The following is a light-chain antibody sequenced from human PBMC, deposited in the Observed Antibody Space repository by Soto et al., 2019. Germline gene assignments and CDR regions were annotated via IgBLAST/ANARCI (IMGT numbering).Light chain of an antibody. CDR3: MQGTHWPPYT. CDR2: KAS. J-gene: IGKJ2*01. CDR1: QSLVYSDGNAY. V-gene: IGKV2-30*01. Sequence: DVVMTRSPLSLPVTLGQPASISCRSSQSLVYSDGNAYLNWFHQRPGQSPRSLIYKASYRDSGVPDRFSGSGSGTDFTLKISRVEAEDVGVYYCMQGTHWPPYTFGQGTKLEIK.